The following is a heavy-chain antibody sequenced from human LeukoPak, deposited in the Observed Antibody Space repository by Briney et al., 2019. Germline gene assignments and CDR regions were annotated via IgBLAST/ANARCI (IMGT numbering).Heavy chain of an antibody. D-gene: IGHD2-15*01. CDR1: GGSISNYY. Sequence: SETLSLTCTVSGGSISNYYWSWIRQPPGKGLEWIGFVYYDGTTNYSPSLKSRVTITVDTSKNQFSLKVSSVTAADTAVYYCAREDYCSGGICYPMKFDYWGQGTLAAVSS. CDR3: AREDYCSGGICYPMKFDY. J-gene: IGHJ4*02. CDR2: VYYDGTT. V-gene: IGHV4-59*01.